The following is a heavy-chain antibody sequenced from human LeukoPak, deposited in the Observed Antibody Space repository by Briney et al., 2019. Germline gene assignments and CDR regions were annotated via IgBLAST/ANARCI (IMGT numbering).Heavy chain of an antibody. V-gene: IGHV5-51*01. Sequence: GESLKISCKASGYSFTSYWIGWVRQMPGKGLEWMGIIYPGDSDTRYSPSFQGQVTISADKSISTAYLQWSSLKASDTAMYYCARTVWGDYDSSGFFDYWGQGTLVTVSS. CDR1: GYSFTSYW. J-gene: IGHJ4*02. D-gene: IGHD3-22*01. CDR3: ARTVWGDYDSSGFFDY. CDR2: IYPGDSDT.